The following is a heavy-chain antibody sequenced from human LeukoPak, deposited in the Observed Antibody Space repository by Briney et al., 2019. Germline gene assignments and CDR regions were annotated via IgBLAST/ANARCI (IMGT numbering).Heavy chain of an antibody. CDR3: ARPLLSLDY. CDR1: GFTFSDYW. V-gene: IGHV3-7*03. J-gene: IGHJ4*02. CDR2: IKQDGSGK. D-gene: IGHD1-26*01. Sequence: PGGSLRLSCTASGFTFSDYWMTWVRQAPGKGLEWVANIKQDGSGKYYVDSVKGRFTISRDNAKNSLYLQMNSLRAEDTAVYYCARPLLSLDYWGQGTLVTVSS.